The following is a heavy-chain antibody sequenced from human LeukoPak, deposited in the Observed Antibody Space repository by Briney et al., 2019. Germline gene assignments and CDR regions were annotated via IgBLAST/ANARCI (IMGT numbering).Heavy chain of an antibody. CDR2: IIPIFGTA. V-gene: IGHV1-69*13. CDR1: GGTFSSYA. CDR3: ASFTVYCSGGSCYPQDYYYYGMDV. Sequence: SVKVSCKASGGTFSSYAISWVRQAPGPGLEWMGGIIPIFGTANYAQKFQGRVTITADESTSTAYMELSSLRSEDTAVYYCASFTVYCSGGSCYPQDYYYYGMDVWGKGTTVTVSS. J-gene: IGHJ6*04. D-gene: IGHD2-15*01.